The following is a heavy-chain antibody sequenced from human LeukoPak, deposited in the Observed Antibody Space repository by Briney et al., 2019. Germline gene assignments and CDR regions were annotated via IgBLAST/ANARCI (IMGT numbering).Heavy chain of an antibody. V-gene: IGHV3-74*01. Sequence: GGSLRLSCAASGFTFSSYWMHWVRQAPGKGLVWVSRINSDGSSTSYADSVKGRFTISRDNAKNTLYLQMNSLRAEDTAVYYCARAFGNCGGDCSDHDAFDIWGQGTMVTVSS. CDR2: INSDGSST. D-gene: IGHD2-21*02. CDR3: ARAFGNCGGDCSDHDAFDI. J-gene: IGHJ3*02. CDR1: GFTFSSYW.